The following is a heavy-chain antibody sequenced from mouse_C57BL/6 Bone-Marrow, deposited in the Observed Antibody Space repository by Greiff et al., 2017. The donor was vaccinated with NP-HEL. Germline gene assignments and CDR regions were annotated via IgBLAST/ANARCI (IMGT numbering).Heavy chain of an antibody. D-gene: IGHD1-1*01. CDR3: ARRITTVVATDYYAMDY. CDR1: GYAFSSSW. V-gene: IGHV1-82*01. CDR2: IYPGDGDT. Sequence: VQLKESGPELVKPGASVKISCKASGYAFSSSWMNWVKQRPGKGLEWIGRIYPGDGDTNYNGKFKGKATLTADKSSSTAYMQLSSLTSEDSAVYFCARRITTVVATDYYAMDYWGQGTSVTVSS. J-gene: IGHJ4*01.